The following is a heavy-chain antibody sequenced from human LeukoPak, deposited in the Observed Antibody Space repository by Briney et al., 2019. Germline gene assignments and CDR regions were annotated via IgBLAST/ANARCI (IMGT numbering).Heavy chain of an antibody. V-gene: IGHV3-30*02. Sequence: GGSLRLSCAASGFTFSSYGMHWVRQAPGKGLEWVTFIRYDGSNEYYADSVKGRFTVSRDNSKNTVYLQMHSLRTEDTAVYYCAKPYSGSYLRDAFDIWGQGTMVTVSS. CDR3: AKPYSGSYLRDAFDI. CDR2: IRYDGSNE. J-gene: IGHJ3*02. D-gene: IGHD1-26*01. CDR1: GFTFSSYG.